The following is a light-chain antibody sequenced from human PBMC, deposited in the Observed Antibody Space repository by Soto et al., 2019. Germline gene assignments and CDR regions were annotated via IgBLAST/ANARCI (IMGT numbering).Light chain of an antibody. CDR2: GAS. Sequence: EIVWTQSPGILSLSPGERATLSCRASQSVSNDFLAWYQQKPGQAPRLRIYGASTRATDVPDRFSGSGSGADFTLTISRLEPEDFAVYYCQQYGSSPPRTFGQGTKVDIK. CDR1: QSVSNDF. V-gene: IGKV3-20*01. J-gene: IGKJ1*01. CDR3: QQYGSSPPRT.